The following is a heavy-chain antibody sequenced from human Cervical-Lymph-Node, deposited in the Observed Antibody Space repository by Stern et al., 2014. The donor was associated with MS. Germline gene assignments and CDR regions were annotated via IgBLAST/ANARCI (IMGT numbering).Heavy chain of an antibody. V-gene: IGHV4-39*02. J-gene: IGHJ2*01. Sequence: QLQLQESGPGLVKPSETLSLTCTVSGGSITNRDYWGWIRQSPGKGLEWIWSVYYSGITYYRPSLKSRATISLDTSRNQFFLRVTSVTATDTAVYFCARGVTAVTNYVPNWCFDLWGRGTLVTVSS. CDR2: VYYSGIT. D-gene: IGHD4-11*01. CDR1: GGSITNRDY. CDR3: ARGVTAVTNYVPNWCFDL.